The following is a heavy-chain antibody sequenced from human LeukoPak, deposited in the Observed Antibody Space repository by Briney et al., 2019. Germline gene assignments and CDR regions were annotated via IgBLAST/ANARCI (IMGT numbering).Heavy chain of an antibody. D-gene: IGHD1-26*01. CDR1: GGSISSGGYY. CDR3: ARLSRGSYYFDY. J-gene: IGHJ4*02. Sequence: SQTLSLTCTVSGGSISSGGYYWGWIRQPPGKGLEWIGSIYYSGSTYYNPSLKSRVTISVDTSKNQFSLKLSSVTAADTAVYYCARLSRGSYYFDYWGQGTLVTVSS. CDR2: IYYSGST. V-gene: IGHV4-39*01.